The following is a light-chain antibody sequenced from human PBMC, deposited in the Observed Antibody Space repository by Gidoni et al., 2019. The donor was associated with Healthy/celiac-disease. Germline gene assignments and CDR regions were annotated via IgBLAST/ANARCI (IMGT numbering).Light chain of an antibody. V-gene: IGKV1-39*01. Sequence: DIQMTQSPSSLSASVGDRVTITCRASQSISSYLNWYQQKPGKAPKLLIYAASSLQSGVPSRFSGSGSGTDFTLNISSLQPEDFETYYCQQSYSTLWTFGQGTKVEIK. CDR3: QQSYSTLWT. CDR2: AAS. J-gene: IGKJ1*01. CDR1: QSISSY.